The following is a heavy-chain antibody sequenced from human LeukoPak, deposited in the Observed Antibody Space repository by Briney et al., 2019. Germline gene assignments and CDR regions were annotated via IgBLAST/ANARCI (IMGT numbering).Heavy chain of an antibody. J-gene: IGHJ4*02. Sequence: PSETLSLTCAVYGGSFSGYYWSWIRQPPGKGLEWIGEINHSGSTNYNPSLKSRVTISVDTSKNQFSLKLSSVTAADTAVYYCARGTVSSGWDDYFGYWGQGTLVTVSS. V-gene: IGHV4-34*01. D-gene: IGHD6-19*01. CDR2: INHSGST. CDR3: ARGTVSSGWDDYFGY. CDR1: GGSFSGYY.